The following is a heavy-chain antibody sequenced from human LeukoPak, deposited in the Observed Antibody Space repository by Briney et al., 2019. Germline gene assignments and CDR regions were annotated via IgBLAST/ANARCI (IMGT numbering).Heavy chain of an antibody. D-gene: IGHD3-22*01. V-gene: IGHV4-4*07. Sequence: KPSETLSLTCTVSGGSISSYYWSWIRQPAGKGLEWIGRIYTSGTTHYNPSLKSRVTMSVDTSKNQFSLKLSSVTAADTAVYYCARTYYYDSSGYYRYYYYMDVWGKGTTVTISS. CDR2: IYTSGTT. J-gene: IGHJ6*03. CDR1: GGSISSYY. CDR3: ARTYYYDSSGYYRYYYYMDV.